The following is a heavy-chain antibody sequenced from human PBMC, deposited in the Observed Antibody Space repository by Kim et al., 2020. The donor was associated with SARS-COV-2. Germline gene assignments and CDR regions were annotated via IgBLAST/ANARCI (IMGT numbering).Heavy chain of an antibody. CDR2: IKQDGTEI. J-gene: IGHJ4*02. Sequence: GGSLRLSCAASGFTFSGYSMSWVRLAPGKGLEWVANIKQDGTEIYYVDSVKGRFTISRDNAKNSLVLQMNSLRAEDTAVYYCARGGRYFDYWGQGTLVT. V-gene: IGHV3-7*04. CDR3: ARGGRYFDY. CDR1: GFTFSGYS.